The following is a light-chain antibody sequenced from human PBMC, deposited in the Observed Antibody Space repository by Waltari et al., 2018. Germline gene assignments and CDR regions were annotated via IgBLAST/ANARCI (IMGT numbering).Light chain of an antibody. CDR3: MQNLQRPT. CDR2: EAS. V-gene: IGKV2D-29*01. CDR1: QSLLHSNGVMH. Sequence: IVMTQTPLSLSVTPGQPASISCKSSQSLLHSNGVMHFHWYLQKPGQPPQLLIYEASNRLSGVPGRFSGSGSETDFTLKISRVEAEDVGLYYCMQNLQRPTFGQGTRLEIK. J-gene: IGKJ5*01.